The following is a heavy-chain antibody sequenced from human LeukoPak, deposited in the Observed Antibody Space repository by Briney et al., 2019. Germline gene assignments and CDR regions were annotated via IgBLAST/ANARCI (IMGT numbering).Heavy chain of an antibody. J-gene: IGHJ4*02. D-gene: IGHD4-17*01. Sequence: SETLSLTCTVSGGSISSYYWSWIRQPPGKGREWIGYIYYTGSTNYNPSLKSRVTISVDTSKNQFSLKLSSVTAADTAVYYCAREPTTVTMFDYWGQGTLVTVSS. CDR3: AREPTTVTMFDY. CDR1: GGSISSYY. CDR2: IYYTGST. V-gene: IGHV4-59*12.